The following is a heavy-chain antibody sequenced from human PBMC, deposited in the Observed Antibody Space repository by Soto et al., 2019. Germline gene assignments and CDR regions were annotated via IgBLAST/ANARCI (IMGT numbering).Heavy chain of an antibody. CDR1: GFTITNHA. Sequence: QVQLVESGGGVVQPGRSLRLSCAASGFTITNHAMHWVRQAPGKGLEWAAVLSYDGSNAYYADSVKRRFTIARDSPTNTLSLEMNSLGPEDTALYSCARDRIVGSQEGFNAFDIWGQGTMVTVSS. CDR2: LSYDGSNA. V-gene: IGHV3-30*04. J-gene: IGHJ3*02. CDR3: ARDRIVGSQEGFNAFDI. D-gene: IGHD1-26*01.